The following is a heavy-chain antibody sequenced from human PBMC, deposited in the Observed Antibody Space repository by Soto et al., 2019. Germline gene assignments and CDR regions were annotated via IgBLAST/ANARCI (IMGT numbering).Heavy chain of an antibody. Sequence: SETVSLTCTVSGGSISSSSYYWGWIRQPPGKGLEWIGSIYYSGSTYYNPSLKSRVTISVDTSKNQFSLKLSSVTAADTAVYYCAGVAVAVTWFDPWGQGTLVTVSS. CDR2: IYYSGST. D-gene: IGHD6-19*01. V-gene: IGHV4-39*01. CDR3: AGVAVAVTWFDP. CDR1: GGSISSSSYY. J-gene: IGHJ5*02.